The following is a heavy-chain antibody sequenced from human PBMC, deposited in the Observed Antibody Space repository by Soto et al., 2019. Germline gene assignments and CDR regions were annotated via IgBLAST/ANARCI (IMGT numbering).Heavy chain of an antibody. D-gene: IGHD1-1*01. CDR1: GYAFTTYG. CDR3: ARVRYGDY. CDR2: ISAHNGNT. Sequence: QVHLVQSGAEVKKPGASVKVSCKGSGYAFTTYGITWVRQAPGQGLEWMGWISAHNGNTNYAQKLQGRVTVTRETSTSTAYMELRSLRSDDTAVYYCARVRYGDYWGQGALVTVSS. J-gene: IGHJ4*02. V-gene: IGHV1-18*01.